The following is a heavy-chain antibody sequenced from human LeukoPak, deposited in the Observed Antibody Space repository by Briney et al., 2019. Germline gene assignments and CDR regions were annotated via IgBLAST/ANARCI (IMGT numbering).Heavy chain of an antibody. D-gene: IGHD6-19*01. CDR2: IKSKTDGGTT. J-gene: IGHJ3*02. CDR1: GFTFSNAW. CDR3: TRQWLMRAFDI. Sequence: MPGGSLRLSCAASGFTFSNAWMSWVRQAPGKGLEWVGRIKSKTDGGTTDYAAPVKGRFTISRDDSKNTLYLQMNSLKTEDTAVYYCTRQWLMRAFDIWGQGTTVTVSS. V-gene: IGHV3-15*01.